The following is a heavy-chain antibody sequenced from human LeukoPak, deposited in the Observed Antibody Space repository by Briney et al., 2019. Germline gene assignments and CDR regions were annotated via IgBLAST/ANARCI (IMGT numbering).Heavy chain of an antibody. CDR1: GFTFRVYE. CDR2: ISGRGDTI. D-gene: IGHD3-10*01. J-gene: IGHJ3*02. CDR3: ARGDYYGSQNYTYDI. V-gene: IGHV3-48*03. Sequence: PGGSLRLSCAASGFTFRVYEMQWVRQAPGKGLEWVSYISGRGDTIYYADSVKGRFTISRDKARNSLYLQMNSLRSEDTALYYCARGDYYGSQNYTYDIWGQGTMVTVSS.